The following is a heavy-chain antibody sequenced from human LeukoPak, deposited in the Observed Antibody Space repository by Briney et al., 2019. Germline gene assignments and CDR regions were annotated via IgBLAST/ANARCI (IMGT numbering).Heavy chain of an antibody. V-gene: IGHV3-23*01. CDR1: GFTFSSYV. D-gene: IGHD1-26*01. Sequence: GGSLRLSCAASGFTFSSYVMTWVRQAPGKGLEWVSAISGSGGSTYYADPVKGRFTISRDNSKNTLYLQMNSLRAEDTAIYYCAKDRGIVGATSDYWGQGTLVTVSS. CDR3: AKDRGIVGATSDY. CDR2: ISGSGGST. J-gene: IGHJ4*02.